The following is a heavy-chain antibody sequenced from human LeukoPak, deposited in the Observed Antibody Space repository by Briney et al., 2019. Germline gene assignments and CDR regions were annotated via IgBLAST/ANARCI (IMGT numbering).Heavy chain of an antibody. V-gene: IGHV1-2*02. J-gene: IGHJ3*01. CDR3: ARGDIYFDV. CDR2: INPNTGDT. Sequence: GASVKVSCKASGYAFTDYHIYWVRQAPGQGLECIGWINPNTGDTDYARNFRVRATVTIDTSITTAYMELSRLTSDDTALYYCARGDIYFDVWGQGTMVTVSS. CDR1: GYAFTDYH.